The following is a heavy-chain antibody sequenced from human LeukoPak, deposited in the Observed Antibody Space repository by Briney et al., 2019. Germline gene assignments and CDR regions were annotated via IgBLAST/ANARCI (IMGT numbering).Heavy chain of an antibody. J-gene: IGHJ4*02. D-gene: IGHD6-13*01. CDR1: GFTFSSYW. V-gene: IGHV3-74*03. Sequence: GGSLRLSCAASGFTFSSYWMYWVRHAPGKGLVWVSRINSDGSSTMYADSVKGRFTISGDNAKNTLYLQMNSLRAEDTAVYYCAREVYSRNDYWGQGTLVTVSS. CDR2: INSDGSST. CDR3: AREVYSRNDY.